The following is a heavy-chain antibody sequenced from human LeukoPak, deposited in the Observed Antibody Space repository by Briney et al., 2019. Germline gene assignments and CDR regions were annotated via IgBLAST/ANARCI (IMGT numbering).Heavy chain of an antibody. D-gene: IGHD4-17*01. V-gene: IGHV4-59*08. J-gene: IGHJ4*02. CDR3: ARLKYGDYGLYYFDY. Sequence: SETLSLTCTVSGGSISSYYWSWIRRPPGKGLESIGYIYYSNTNYNPSLKSRVTISVDTSKNQFSLKLSSVTAADTAVYYCARLKYGDYGLYYFDYWGQGTLVTVS. CDR2: IYYSNT. CDR1: GGSISSYY.